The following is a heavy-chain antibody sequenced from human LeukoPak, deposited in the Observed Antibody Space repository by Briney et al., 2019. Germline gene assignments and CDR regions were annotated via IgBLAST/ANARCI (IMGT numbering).Heavy chain of an antibody. D-gene: IGHD6-13*01. CDR1: GGSISSYY. J-gene: IGHJ4*02. CDR2: IYTSGST. V-gene: IGHV4-4*07. Sequence: PSETLSLTCTVSGGSISSYYWSWIRQPAGKGLEWIGRIYTSGSTNYNPSLKSRVTMSVDTSKNQFSLKLSSVTAADTAVYYCARDVGFGDSSSWYFDYWGQGTLVTVSS. CDR3: ARDVGFGDSSSWYFDY.